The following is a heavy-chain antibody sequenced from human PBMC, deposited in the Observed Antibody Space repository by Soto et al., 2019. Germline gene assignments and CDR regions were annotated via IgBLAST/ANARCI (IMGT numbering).Heavy chain of an antibody. J-gene: IGHJ3*01. D-gene: IGHD6-19*01. CDR2: INHNGGDI. CDR3: ARDAVAATGGFCGLDV. CDR1: GFTISTYS. V-gene: IGHV3-48*01. Sequence: EEQLVESGGGLVQPGGSLRLSCAASGFTISTYSMNWVRQAPGEGLEWLTFINHNGGDIYYADSVKGRFTIFRDTARSSVYLQVDSLRPEDTAVYYCARDAVAATGGFCGLDVWGQGTMVTVSS.